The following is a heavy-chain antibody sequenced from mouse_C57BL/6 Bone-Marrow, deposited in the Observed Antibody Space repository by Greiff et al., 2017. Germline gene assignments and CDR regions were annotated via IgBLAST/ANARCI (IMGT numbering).Heavy chain of an antibody. J-gene: IGHJ3*01. D-gene: IGHD2-4*01. CDR2: IDPEDGDT. CDR3: CLYCDYAWFAY. V-gene: IGHV14-4*01. CDR1: GFNINDDY. Sequence: EVQLQESGAELVRPGASVKLSCTASGFNINDDYMHWVKQRPDQGLEWIGWIDPEDGDTDYASKFQGKATITADTSSNTAYLQLSSLTSEDAAVDYCCLYCDYAWFAYWGQGTLVTVSA.